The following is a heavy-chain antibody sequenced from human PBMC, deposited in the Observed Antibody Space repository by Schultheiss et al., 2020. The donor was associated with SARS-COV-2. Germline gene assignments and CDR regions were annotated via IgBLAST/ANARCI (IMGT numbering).Heavy chain of an antibody. V-gene: IGHV3-74*01. CDR3: ARDPAAAGTWDYYYYYGMDV. CDR2: INSDGSST. CDR1: GFTFSSYW. D-gene: IGHD6-13*01. J-gene: IGHJ6*02. Sequence: GGSLRLSCAASGFTFSSYWMHWVRQAPGKGLVRVSRINSDGSSTSYADSVKGRFTISRNNAKNTLYLQMNSLRAEDTAVYYCARDPAAAGTWDYYYYYGMDVWGQGTAVTVSS.